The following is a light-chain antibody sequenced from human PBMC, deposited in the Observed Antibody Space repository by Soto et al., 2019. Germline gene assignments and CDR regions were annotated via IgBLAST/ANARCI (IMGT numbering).Light chain of an antibody. CDR1: SSDIGGYNF. V-gene: IGLV2-14*01. Sequence: QSGLAQPASVSGSPGQSITISCTGTSSDIGGYNFVSWYQQHPGKAPKLMIYDVVNRPSGVSNRFSGSKSGNTASLTISGLQAEDEANYYCSSYTSSTADVFGTGTKVTVL. CDR2: DVV. CDR3: SSYTSSTADV. J-gene: IGLJ1*01.